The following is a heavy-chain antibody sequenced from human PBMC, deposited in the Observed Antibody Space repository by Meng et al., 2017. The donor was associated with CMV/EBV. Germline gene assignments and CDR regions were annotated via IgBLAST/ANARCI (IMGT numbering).Heavy chain of an antibody. CDR2: INWNGGST. J-gene: IGHJ4*02. D-gene: IGHD3-22*01. Sequence: GGSLRLSCAASGFTFDDYGMSWVRQAPGKGLEWVSGINWNGGSTGYADSVKGRFTISRDNAKNSLYLQMNSLRAEDTALYYCARDQDSYYYDSSGYWDYWGQGTPVTVSS. V-gene: IGHV3-20*04. CDR1: GFTFDDYG. CDR3: ARDQDSYYYDSSGYWDY.